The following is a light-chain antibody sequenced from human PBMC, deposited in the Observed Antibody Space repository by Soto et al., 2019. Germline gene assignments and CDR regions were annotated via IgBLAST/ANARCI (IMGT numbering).Light chain of an antibody. Sequence: XVMTQSPDSLAVSLGERTTIDGDSSRSLLYTSNNKNYLDWYQQKSGQPPKLLLYWESTRQSGVPDRLSGSGSGKNFSITISSLQAEDVAVYYCQQYSSPPWTFGQGTKVDIK. J-gene: IGKJ1*01. CDR1: RSLLYTSNNKNY. CDR2: WES. CDR3: QQYSSPPWT. V-gene: IGKV4-1*01.